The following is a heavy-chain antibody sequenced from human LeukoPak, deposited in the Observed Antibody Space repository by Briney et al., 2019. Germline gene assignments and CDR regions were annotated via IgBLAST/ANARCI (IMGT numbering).Heavy chain of an antibody. J-gene: IGHJ4*02. Sequence: SETLSLTCTVSGGSIRSGSYYWSWIRRPGGKGLEWIGRIYTSGSTNYHPSLKSRVTISVDTSKNQFSLTLSSVPAADTAVYYCARTRWIAVAGTDYFDYWGQGTLVTVSS. CDR2: IYTSGST. CDR3: ARTRWIAVAGTDYFDY. CDR1: GGSIRSGSYY. D-gene: IGHD6-19*01. V-gene: IGHV4-61*02.